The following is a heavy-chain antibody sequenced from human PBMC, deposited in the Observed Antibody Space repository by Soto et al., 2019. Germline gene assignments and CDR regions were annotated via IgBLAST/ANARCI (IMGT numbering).Heavy chain of an antibody. CDR3: ARDRRLITMVRGVSLWFDP. D-gene: IGHD3-10*01. J-gene: IGHJ5*02. Sequence: SETLSLTCAVYGVSFSGYYWSWIRQPPGKGLEWIGEINHSGSTNYNPSLKSRVTISVDTSKNQFSLKLSSVTAADTAVYYCARDRRLITMVRGVSLWFDPWGQGTLVT. CDR1: GVSFSGYY. V-gene: IGHV4-34*01. CDR2: INHSGST.